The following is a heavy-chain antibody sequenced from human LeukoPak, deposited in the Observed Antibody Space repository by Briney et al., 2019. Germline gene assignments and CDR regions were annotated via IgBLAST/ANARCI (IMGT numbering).Heavy chain of an antibody. D-gene: IGHD3-16*01. V-gene: IGHV4-39*01. CDR1: GASIRSSTHY. Sequence: SETLSLTCSVSGASIRSSTHYWAWLRQAPGTGLEWVGSIFYSGDTYYNPSLRSRLTIAVDTSKNQFSLNLASVTASDTGTYFCSRRGTTSSIGWFDPRGQGSPVIVSS. CDR3: SRRGTTSSIGWFDP. CDR2: IFYSGDT. J-gene: IGHJ5*02.